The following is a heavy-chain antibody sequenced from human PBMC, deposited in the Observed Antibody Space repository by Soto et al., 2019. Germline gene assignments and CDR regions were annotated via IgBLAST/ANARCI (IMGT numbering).Heavy chain of an antibody. CDR2: INPSGGST. CDR1: GYTFTSYY. D-gene: IGHD4-17*01. J-gene: IGHJ5*02. Sequence: ASVKVSCKASGYTFTSYYMHWVRQAPGQGLEWMGIINPSGGSTSYAQKFQGRVTMTRDTSTSTVYMELSSLRSEDTAVYYCARESGYDYGDSVVWFDPWGQGTLVTVSS. V-gene: IGHV1-46*01. CDR3: ARESGYDYGDSVVWFDP.